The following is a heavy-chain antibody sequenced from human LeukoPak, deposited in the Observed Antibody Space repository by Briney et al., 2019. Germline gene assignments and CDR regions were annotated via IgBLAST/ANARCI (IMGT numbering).Heavy chain of an antibody. V-gene: IGHV1-46*01. CDR1: GYTFTSYY. Sequence: ASVKVSCKASGYTFTSYYMHWVRQAPGQGLEWVGIINPSGGSTSYAQKFQGRVTMTRDTSTSTVYMELSSLRSEDTAVYYCASGKYYYGSGTQNAFDIWGQGTMVTVSS. D-gene: IGHD3-10*01. CDR2: INPSGGST. J-gene: IGHJ3*02. CDR3: ASGKYYYGSGTQNAFDI.